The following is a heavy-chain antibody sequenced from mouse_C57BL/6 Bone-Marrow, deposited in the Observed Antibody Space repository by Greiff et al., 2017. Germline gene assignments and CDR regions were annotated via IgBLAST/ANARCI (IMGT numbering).Heavy chain of an antibody. Sequence: EVQLQQSGPELVKPGASVKISCKASGYSFTGYYMNWVKQSPEKSLEWIGEINPSTGGTTYNQKFKAKATLTVDKSSSTAYMQLKSLTSEDSAVYYCARENGPLVDYWGQGTTLTVSS. J-gene: IGHJ2*01. CDR1: GYSFTGYY. CDR2: INPSTGGT. V-gene: IGHV1-42*01. CDR3: ARENGPLVDY.